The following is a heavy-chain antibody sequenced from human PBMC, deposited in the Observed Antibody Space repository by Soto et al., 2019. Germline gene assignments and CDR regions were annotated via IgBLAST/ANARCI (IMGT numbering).Heavy chain of an antibody. J-gene: IGHJ4*02. Sequence: GGSLRLSCAASGFTFSSYSMNWVRQAPGKGLEWVSSISSSSSYIYYADSVKGRFTISRDNAKNSLYLQMNSLRAEDTAVYYCATLVGAPYYFDYWGQGTLVTVSS. D-gene: IGHD1-26*01. CDR3: ATLVGAPYYFDY. CDR2: ISSSSSYI. V-gene: IGHV3-21*01. CDR1: GFTFSSYS.